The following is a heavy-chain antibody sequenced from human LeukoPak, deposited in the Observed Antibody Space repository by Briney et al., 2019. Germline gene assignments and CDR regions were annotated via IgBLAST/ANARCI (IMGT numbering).Heavy chain of an antibody. CDR1: GFTFSSYA. CDR2: ISGSGGST. Sequence: GGSLRLSCAASGFTFSSYAMSWVRQAPGKGLEWVSAISGSGGSTYYADSVKGRFTISRDNSKNTLYLQMNSLRAEDTALYYCAKDIRFGYSGSTFDYWGQGTLVTVSS. D-gene: IGHD1-26*01. J-gene: IGHJ4*02. CDR3: AKDIRFGYSGSTFDY. V-gene: IGHV3-23*01.